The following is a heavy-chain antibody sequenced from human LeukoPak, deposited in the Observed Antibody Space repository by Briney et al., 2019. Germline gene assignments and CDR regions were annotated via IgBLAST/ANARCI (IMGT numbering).Heavy chain of an antibody. CDR3: ARGHIAVTGTGLDY. D-gene: IGHD6-19*01. Sequence: ASVKVSCKASGYTFTSYGISWVRQAPGQGLEWMGWISAYNGNTNYAQKLQGRITMTTDTSTSTACMELRSLRSDDTAVYYCARGHIAVTGTGLDYWGQGTLVTVSS. CDR1: GYTFTSYG. J-gene: IGHJ4*02. V-gene: IGHV1-18*01. CDR2: ISAYNGNT.